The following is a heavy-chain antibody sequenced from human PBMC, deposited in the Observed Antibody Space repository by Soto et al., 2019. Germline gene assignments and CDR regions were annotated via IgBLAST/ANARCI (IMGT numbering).Heavy chain of an antibody. D-gene: IGHD3-3*01. J-gene: IGHJ5*02. Sequence: GGSLRLSCAASGFTFSSYGMHWVRQAPGKGLEWVAVIWYDGSNKYYADSVKGRFTISRDNSKNTLYLQMNSLRAEDTAVYYCARDRMIGTYYDFWSGLFDPWGQGTLVTVSS. CDR2: IWYDGSNK. V-gene: IGHV3-33*01. CDR1: GFTFSSYG. CDR3: ARDRMIGTYYDFWSGLFDP.